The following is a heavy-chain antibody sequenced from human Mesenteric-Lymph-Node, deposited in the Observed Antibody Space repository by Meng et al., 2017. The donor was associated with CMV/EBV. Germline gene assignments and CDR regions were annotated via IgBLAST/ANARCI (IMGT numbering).Heavy chain of an antibody. CDR1: GFTVSSNY. CDR2: IYSGGTT. D-gene: IGHD1-26*01. Sequence: GESLKISCAASGFTVSSNYMSWVRQAPGKGLEWVSVIYSGGTTKYAGSVKGRFTISRDNSKNMVYLQMNSLGAEDTAVYYCARGRNTGSSDAFDIWGQGTMVTVSS. CDR3: ARGRNTGSSDAFDI. J-gene: IGHJ3*02. V-gene: IGHV3-53*01.